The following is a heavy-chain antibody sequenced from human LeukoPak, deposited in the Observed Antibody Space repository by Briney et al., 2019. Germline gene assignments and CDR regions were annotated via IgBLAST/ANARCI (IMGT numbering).Heavy chain of an antibody. V-gene: IGHV4-34*01. CDR1: GGSFSGYY. D-gene: IGHD3-10*01. J-gene: IGHJ4*02. CDR3: ARVRITMVRGVIASHIDY. CDR2: INHSGST. Sequence: SETLSLTCAVYGGSFSGYYWGWIRQPPGKGLEWIGEINHSGSTNYNPSLKSRVTISVDTSKNQFSLKLSSVTAADTAVYYCARVRITMVRGVIASHIDYWGQGTLVTVSS.